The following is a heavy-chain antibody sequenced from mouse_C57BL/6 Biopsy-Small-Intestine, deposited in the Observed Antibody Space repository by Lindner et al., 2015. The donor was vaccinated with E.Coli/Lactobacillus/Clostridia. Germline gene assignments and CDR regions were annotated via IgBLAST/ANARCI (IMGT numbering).Heavy chain of an antibody. J-gene: IGHJ4*01. V-gene: IGHV1-81*01. CDR2: IIPIFGTT. CDR1: GGSFSING. D-gene: IGHD4-1*01. Sequence: SVKVSCKASGGSFSINGFSWVRQAPGQGLEWMGGIIPIFGTTSYAQRFQDRLTIFADESTGTASMELSSLRSEDTAVYYCATSGTTNWNRISWGQGTLVTVSS. CDR3: ATSGTTNWNRIS.